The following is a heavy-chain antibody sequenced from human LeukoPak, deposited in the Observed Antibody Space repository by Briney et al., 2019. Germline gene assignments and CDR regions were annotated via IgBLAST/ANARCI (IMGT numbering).Heavy chain of an antibody. CDR3: ARDDYDILTGPSWYYYGMDV. V-gene: IGHV3-30*03. CDR1: GFTFSSYG. D-gene: IGHD3-9*01. CDR2: ISYDGSNK. Sequence: GGSLRLSCAASGFTFSSYGMHWVRQAPGKGLEWVAVISYDGSNKYYADSVKGRFTISRDNSKNTLYLQMNSLRAEDTAVYYCARDDYDILTGPSWYYYGMDVWGQGTTVTVSS. J-gene: IGHJ6*02.